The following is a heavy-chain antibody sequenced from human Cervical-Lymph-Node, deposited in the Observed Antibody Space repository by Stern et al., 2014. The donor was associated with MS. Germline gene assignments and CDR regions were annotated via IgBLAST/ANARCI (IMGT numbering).Heavy chain of an antibody. CDR3: ARDWVVLGPTASGMDV. D-gene: IGHD1-1*01. CDR2: IYFDCSQK. Sequence: VQLVQSGGGVVQPAQSLRLSCAASGFTFSRYGMHWVRQAPRQGLGLVAVIYFDCSQKFYADSAKGPITISRTTSHNNCYLQSNSLRADDTAVYYCARDWVVLGPTASGMDVLGQGTTVIVSS. CDR1: GFTFSRYG. J-gene: IGHJ6*02. V-gene: IGHV3-33*01.